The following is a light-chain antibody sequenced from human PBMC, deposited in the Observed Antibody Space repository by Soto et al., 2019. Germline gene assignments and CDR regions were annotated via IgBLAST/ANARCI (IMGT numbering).Light chain of an antibody. CDR1: TSDIGSYNL. CDR3: SSYITNSTSFV. V-gene: IGLV2-14*02. CDR2: QGN. J-gene: IGLJ1*01. Sequence: QSVLTQSASVSGSPGQSITISCTGTTSDIGSYNLVSWYQQHPGKAPKLMIYQGNMRPSGVSTRFSGSKSGNTASLTVSGLQAEDEADYFCSSYITNSTSFVFGSGTKVTV.